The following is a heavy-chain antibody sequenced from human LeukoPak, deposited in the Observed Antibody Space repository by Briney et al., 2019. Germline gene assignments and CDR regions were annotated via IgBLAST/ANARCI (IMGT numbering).Heavy chain of an antibody. Sequence: SETLSLTCTVSGGSTSSGGYYWSWIRQHPGKGLEWIGYIYYSGSTYYNPSLKSRVTISVDTSKNQFSLKLSSVTAADTAVYYCARGYSSSWSAEYFQHWGQGTLVTVSS. D-gene: IGHD6-13*01. CDR2: IYYSGST. J-gene: IGHJ1*01. CDR3: ARGYSSSWSAEYFQH. V-gene: IGHV4-31*03. CDR1: GGSTSSGGYY.